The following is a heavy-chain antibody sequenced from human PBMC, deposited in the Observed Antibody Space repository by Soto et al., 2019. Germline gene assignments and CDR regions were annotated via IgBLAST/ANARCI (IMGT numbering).Heavy chain of an antibody. Sequence: QVQLVQSGAEVKKPGASVKVSCKASGYTFTSYYMHWVRQAPGQGLEWMGIINPSGGSTSYAQKFQGRVTMTRDTSASTVYMEPSSLISEDTAVYYCAYVPAAEYYFDYWGQVTLVTVSS. D-gene: IGHD2-2*01. CDR3: AYVPAAEYYFDY. CDR2: INPSGGST. V-gene: IGHV1-46*03. J-gene: IGHJ4*02. CDR1: GYTFTSYY.